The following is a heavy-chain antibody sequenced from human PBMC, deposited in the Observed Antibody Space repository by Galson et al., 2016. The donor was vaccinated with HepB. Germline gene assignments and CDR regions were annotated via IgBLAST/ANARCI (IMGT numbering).Heavy chain of an antibody. J-gene: IGHJ6*02. CDR2: IYPGDSHS. CDR1: GYIFNNFW. CDR3: ARTHSGGTDYYYYAMDV. Sequence: QSGAEVKKPGESLKISCKGSGYIFNNFWVAWVRQMPGKGLEWMGIIYPGDSHSRYSPSLQGQVTNSADKSITPAYLQWSRLTASDTAVYYCARTHSGGTDYYYYAMDVWGQGTTVTVSS. D-gene: IGHD2-15*01. V-gene: IGHV5-51*01.